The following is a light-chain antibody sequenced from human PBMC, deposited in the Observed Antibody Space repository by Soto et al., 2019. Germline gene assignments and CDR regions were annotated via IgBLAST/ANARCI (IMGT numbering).Light chain of an antibody. J-gene: IGKJ1*01. CDR2: DAS. CDR3: QHYNSYSEA. Sequence: EIVLIQSPATLSLSPGERATLSCRASQSVGSYLAWYQHKPGQAPRLLISDASNRATGIPARFSGSGSETDFTLTISSLQPDDFATYYCQHYNSYSEAFGQGTKVELK. CDR1: QSVGSY. V-gene: IGKV3-11*01.